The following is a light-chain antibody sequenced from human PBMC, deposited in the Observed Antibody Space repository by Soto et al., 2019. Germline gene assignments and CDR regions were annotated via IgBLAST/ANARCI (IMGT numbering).Light chain of an antibody. Sequence: QSVLTPPPSSSGTPGHRITIPCSGSSSNIGSNTINCYQKLPETAPKLHIFSVNQRPSGVPDRFSGSKSGTSVSLAIRGLQSDDEAAYFCAAWDATGEAYVFGTGTKVTV. J-gene: IGLJ1*01. CDR3: AAWDATGEAYV. CDR2: SVN. V-gene: IGLV1-44*01. CDR1: SSNIGSNT.